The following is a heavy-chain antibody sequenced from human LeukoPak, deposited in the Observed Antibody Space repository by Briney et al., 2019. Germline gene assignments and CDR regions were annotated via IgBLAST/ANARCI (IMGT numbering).Heavy chain of an antibody. D-gene: IGHD3-16*01. CDR2: IRSDGSNK. CDR1: GFTFSSYG. V-gene: IGHV3-30*02. J-gene: IGHJ4*02. Sequence: GGSLRLSCAAPGFTFSSYGIHWVRKAPGKGLGWGAFIRSDGSNKYYADSVKGRFTISRDNSKNTLYLQMNSLRPEDTAVYFCAKDLGSEYYFDYWGQGTLVTVSS. CDR3: AKDLGSEYYFDY.